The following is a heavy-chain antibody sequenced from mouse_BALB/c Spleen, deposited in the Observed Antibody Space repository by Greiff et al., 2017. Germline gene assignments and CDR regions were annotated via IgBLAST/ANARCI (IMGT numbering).Heavy chain of an antibody. D-gene: IGHD2-2*01. CDR1: GYTFSSYW. J-gene: IGHJ3*01. Sequence: VQVVESGAELMKPGASVKISCKATGYTFSSYWIEWVKQRPGHGLEWIGEILPGSGSTNYNEKFKGKATFTADTSSNTAYMQLSSLTSEDSAVYYCAKYGYDVAYWGQGTLVTVSA. CDR2: ILPGSGST. CDR3: AKYGYDVAY. V-gene: IGHV1-9*01.